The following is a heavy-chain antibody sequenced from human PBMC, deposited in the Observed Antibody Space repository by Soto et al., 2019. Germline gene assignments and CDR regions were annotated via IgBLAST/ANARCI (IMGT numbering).Heavy chain of an antibody. Sequence: SCKASGYTFNSYTINRVRQAPGKRLEWLSSISSSGYIFSTDSVRGRFTISRDNAKNSVYLQINSLRAEDTAVYFCARDCSGGSCYPGMDVWGQGTTVTVSS. CDR3: ARDCSGGSCYPGMDV. CDR2: ISSSGYI. V-gene: IGHV3-21*01. CDR1: GYTFNSYT. D-gene: IGHD2-15*01. J-gene: IGHJ6*02.